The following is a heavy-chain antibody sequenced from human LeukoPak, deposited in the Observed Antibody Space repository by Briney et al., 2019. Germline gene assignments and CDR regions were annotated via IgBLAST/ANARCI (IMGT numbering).Heavy chain of an antibody. V-gene: IGHV4-59*01. Sequence: SETLSLTCTVSGGSISSYYWSWIRQPPGKGLEWIGYICYSGSTNYNPSLKSRVTISVDTSKNQFSLKLSSVTAADTAVYYCARGTTGRRGNWFDPWGQGTLVTVSS. J-gene: IGHJ5*02. D-gene: IGHD1-7*01. CDR1: GGSISSYY. CDR3: ARGTTGRRGNWFDP. CDR2: ICYSGST.